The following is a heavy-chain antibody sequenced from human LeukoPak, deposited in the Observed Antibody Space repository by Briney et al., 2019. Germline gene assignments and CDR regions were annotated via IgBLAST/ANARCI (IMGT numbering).Heavy chain of an antibody. J-gene: IGHJ3*02. Sequence: SETLSLTCAVYGGSFSGYYWSWIRQPPGKGLEWIGEINHSGSTNYNPSLKSRVTISVDTSKNQFSLKLSSVTAADTAVYYCARVRIVVVTASSNQSDALDIWGQGTMVTVSS. D-gene: IGHD2-21*02. CDR3: ARVRIVVVTASSNQSDALDI. CDR1: GGSFSGYY. V-gene: IGHV4-34*01. CDR2: INHSGST.